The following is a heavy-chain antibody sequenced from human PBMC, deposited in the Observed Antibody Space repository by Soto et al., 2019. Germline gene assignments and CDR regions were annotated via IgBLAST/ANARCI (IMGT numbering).Heavy chain of an antibody. Sequence: TLSLTCAVSGASIGSGGWWSWVRQPPGKGLEWIAEIFHDGNTNYSPSLKSRVTISVDKSQNQFSLNVYSVTAADTAVYYCARHEGWTGPDQWGQGTLVTVSS. CDR1: GASIGSGGW. V-gene: IGHV4-4*02. D-gene: IGHD2-8*02. CDR2: IFHDGNT. CDR3: ARHEGWTGPDQ. J-gene: IGHJ5*02.